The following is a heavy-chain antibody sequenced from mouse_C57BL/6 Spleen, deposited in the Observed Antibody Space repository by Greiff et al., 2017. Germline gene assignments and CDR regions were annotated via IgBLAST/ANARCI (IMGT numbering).Heavy chain of an antibody. CDR1: GYSFTDYN. CDR2: INPNYGTT. V-gene: IGHV1-39*01. D-gene: IGHD2-3*01. J-gene: IGHJ3*01. CDR3: ARSSYDGYPFAY. Sequence: VHVKQSGPELVKPGASVKISCKASGYSFTDYNMNWVKQSNGKSLEWIGVINPNYGTTSYNQKFKGKATLTVDQSSSTAYMQLNSLTSEDSAVYCCARSSYDGYPFAYWGQGTLVTVSA.